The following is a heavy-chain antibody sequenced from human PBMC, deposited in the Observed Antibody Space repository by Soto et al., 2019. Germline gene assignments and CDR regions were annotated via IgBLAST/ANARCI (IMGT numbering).Heavy chain of an antibody. Sequence: GGSLRLSCAASGFTFSSYAMSWVRQAPGKGLEWVSAISGSGGSTYYADSVKGRFTISRDNSKNTLYLQMNSLRAEDTAIYYCAQNGQWLATPPVAWGQGSLVTVSS. V-gene: IGHV3-23*01. CDR1: GFTFSSYA. CDR2: ISGSGGST. D-gene: IGHD6-19*01. J-gene: IGHJ4*02. CDR3: AQNGQWLATPPVA.